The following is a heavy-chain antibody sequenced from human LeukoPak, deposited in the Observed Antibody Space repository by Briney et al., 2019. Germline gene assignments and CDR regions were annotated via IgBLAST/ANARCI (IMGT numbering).Heavy chain of an antibody. Sequence: ASVTVSCKASGGTFSSYAISWVRQAPGQGLEWMGWINTNTGNPTYAQGFTGRFVFSLDTSVSTAYLQISSLKAEDTAVYYCARAPHCSGGSCYSIWFDPWGQGTLVTVSS. CDR2: INTNTGNP. D-gene: IGHD2-15*01. CDR1: GGTFSSYA. V-gene: IGHV7-4-1*02. CDR3: ARAPHCSGGSCYSIWFDP. J-gene: IGHJ5*02.